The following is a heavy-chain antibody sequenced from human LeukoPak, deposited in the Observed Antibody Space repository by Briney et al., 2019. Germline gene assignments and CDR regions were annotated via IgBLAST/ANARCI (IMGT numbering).Heavy chain of an antibody. CDR2: IYTSGST. Sequence: SETLSLTCTVSGGSISSYYWSWIRQPAGKGLEWIGRIYTSGSTNYNPSLKSRVTISVDTSKNQFSLKLSSVTAADTAVYYCARWSVTTFAFDIWGQGTMVTVSS. V-gene: IGHV4-4*07. D-gene: IGHD4-17*01. CDR1: GGSISSYY. CDR3: ARWSVTTFAFDI. J-gene: IGHJ3*02.